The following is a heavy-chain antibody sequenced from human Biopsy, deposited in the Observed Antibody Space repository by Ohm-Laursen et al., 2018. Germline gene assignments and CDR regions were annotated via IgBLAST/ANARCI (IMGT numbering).Heavy chain of an antibody. CDR3: ATEVVPAGIGGHWLDP. CDR2: ISASRSYI. CDR1: AVTLSGHS. V-gene: IGHV3-21*01. J-gene: IGHJ5*02. D-gene: IGHD2-2*01. Sequence: LSLTCAASAVTLSGHSMNCARQAPGNGLGSVPSISASRSYIHYADSVKGRFTVSKENGKNSLYPHMNSLTAEDTAVYYCATEVVPAGIGGHWLDPWGQGTLVTVSS.